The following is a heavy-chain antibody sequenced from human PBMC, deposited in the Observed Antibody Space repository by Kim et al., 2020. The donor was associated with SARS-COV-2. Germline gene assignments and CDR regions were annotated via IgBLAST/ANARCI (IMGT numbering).Heavy chain of an antibody. J-gene: IGHJ6*03. CDR1: GYTFNSYG. D-gene: IGHD4-17*01. Sequence: ASVKVSCKASGYTFNSYGINWVRQASGQGLEWMGWVSGRNGNTKYTEKIQGRVTMTTDTPTTTAYMELRNLRSDDTAVYFCARTTVALGDYYYMDVWGKG. V-gene: IGHV1-18*01. CDR3: ARTTVALGDYYYMDV. CDR2: VSGRNGNT.